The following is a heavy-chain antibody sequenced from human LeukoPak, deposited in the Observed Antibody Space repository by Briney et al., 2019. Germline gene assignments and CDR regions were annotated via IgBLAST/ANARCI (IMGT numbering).Heavy chain of an antibody. CDR1: GFTFSSYS. CDR3: ARALGKARTSPIY. V-gene: IGHV3-21*01. Sequence: GSLRLSCAASGFTFSSYSMNWVRQAPGKGLEWVSSISSSSSYIYYADSVKGRFTISRDNAKNSLYLQMNSLRAEDTAVYYCARALGKARTSPIYWGQGTLVTVSS. J-gene: IGHJ4*02. CDR2: ISSSSSYI. D-gene: IGHD1-14*01.